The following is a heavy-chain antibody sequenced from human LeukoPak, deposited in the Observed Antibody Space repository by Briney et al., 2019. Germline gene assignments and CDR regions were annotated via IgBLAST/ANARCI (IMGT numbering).Heavy chain of an antibody. V-gene: IGHV3-7*01. Sequence: GGSLRLSCAASGFTFSSYAMSWVRQAPGKGLEWVANIKQDGSEKYYVDSVKGRFTISRDNAKNSLYLQMNSLRAEDTAVYYCVYGSGSYYPIDYWGQGTLVTVSS. D-gene: IGHD3-10*01. CDR3: VYGSGSYYPIDY. J-gene: IGHJ4*02. CDR1: GFTFSSYA. CDR2: IKQDGSEK.